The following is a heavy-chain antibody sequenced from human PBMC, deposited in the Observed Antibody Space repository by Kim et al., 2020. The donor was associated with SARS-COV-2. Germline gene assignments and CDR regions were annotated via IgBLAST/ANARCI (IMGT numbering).Heavy chain of an antibody. CDR3: AKLDPERFDP. J-gene: IGHJ5*02. Sequence: STYYADSVTGRSPISRDNSKNTLYLQMNSLRAEDTAVYYCAKLDPERFDPWGQGTLVTVSS. CDR2: ST. D-gene: IGHD1-26*01. V-gene: IGHV3-23*01.